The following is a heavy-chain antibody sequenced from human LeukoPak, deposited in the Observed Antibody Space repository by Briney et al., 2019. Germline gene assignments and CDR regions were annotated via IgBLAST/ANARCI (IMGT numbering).Heavy chain of an antibody. Sequence: SETLSLTCTVSGHSINSDYYWAWVRPPAGKGLEWIGRIYTSGSTNYNPSLKSRVTISVDTSKNQFSLKLSSVTAADTAVYYCARDSGLVGDGYHFDYWGQGTLVTVSS. CDR3: ARDSGLVGDGYHFDY. D-gene: IGHD5-24*01. J-gene: IGHJ4*02. V-gene: IGHV4-61*02. CDR2: IYTSGST. CDR1: GHSINSDYY.